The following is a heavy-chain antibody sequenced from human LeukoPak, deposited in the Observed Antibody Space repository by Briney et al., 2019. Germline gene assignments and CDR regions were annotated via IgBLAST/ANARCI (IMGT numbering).Heavy chain of an antibody. CDR2: ISTSSSYI. V-gene: IGHV3-21*04. Sequence: GGSLRLSCAASGFTFSTYSMNWVRQAPGKGLEWVSFISTSSSYIYYADSVKGRFTISRDNSKNTLYLQMNSLRAEDTAVYYCAKVRGDGYNIIGNWFDPWGQGTLVTVSS. D-gene: IGHD5-24*01. CDR1: GFTFSTYS. J-gene: IGHJ5*02. CDR3: AKVRGDGYNIIGNWFDP.